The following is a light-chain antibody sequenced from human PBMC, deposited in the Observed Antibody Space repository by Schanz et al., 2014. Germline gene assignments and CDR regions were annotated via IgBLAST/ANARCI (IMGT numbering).Light chain of an antibody. Sequence: DIVMTPSPLSLPVTPGEPASISCRSSQSLLHSNGYNYLDWYLQKPGQSPQLLIYLGSNRASGVPDRFSGSGSGTDFTLKISRVEAEDVGVYYCMQALQTPVFGQGTKLEIK. V-gene: IGKV2-28*01. CDR3: MQALQTPV. J-gene: IGKJ2*01. CDR2: LGS. CDR1: QSLLHSNGYNY.